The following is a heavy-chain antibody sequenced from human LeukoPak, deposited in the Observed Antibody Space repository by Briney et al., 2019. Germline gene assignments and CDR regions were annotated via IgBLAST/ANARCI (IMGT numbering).Heavy chain of an antibody. CDR1: GGSISSGSYY. J-gene: IGHJ6*03. CDR3: ATEGYVLRYFDPYYYMDV. CDR2: IYTSGST. V-gene: IGHV4-61*02. Sequence: SETLSLTCTVSGGSISSGSYYWSWIRQPAGKGLEWIGRIYTSGSTNYNPSLKSRVTISVDTSKNQFSLKLSSVTAADTAVYYCATEGYVLRYFDPYYYMDVWGKGTTVTISS. D-gene: IGHD3-9*01.